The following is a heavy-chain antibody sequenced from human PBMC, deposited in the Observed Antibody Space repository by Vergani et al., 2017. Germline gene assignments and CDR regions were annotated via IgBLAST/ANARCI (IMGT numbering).Heavy chain of an antibody. D-gene: IGHD2-2*01. CDR3: ARAGCVGSTSCRWSLKYFDL. CDR1: GSSISSGDYY. V-gene: IGHV4-30-4*08. CDR2: IYYSGST. J-gene: IGHJ2*01. Sequence: QVQLQESGPGLVKPSQTLSLTCTVSGSSISSGDYYWSWIRQPPGKGLEWIGYIYYSGSTYYNPSLKSRVTISVDTSKNQFSLKLSSVTAADTAVYYCARAGCVGSTSCRWSLKYFDLWGRGTLVTVSS.